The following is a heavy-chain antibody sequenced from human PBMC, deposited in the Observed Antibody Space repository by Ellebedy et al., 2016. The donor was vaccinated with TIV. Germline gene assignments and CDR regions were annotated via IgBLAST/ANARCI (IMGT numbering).Heavy chain of an antibody. V-gene: IGHV3-13*01. CDR1: GFTSNTFD. CDR3: ARDREGCFDI. Sequence: GESLKISXAASGFTSNTFDMHWVRQATGEGLEWVSAISPTGDTFYSGSVRGRFTISRETAKNSFYLQMNSLRDGDTAVYYCARDREGCFDIWGRGTVVTVSS. CDR2: ISPTGDT. J-gene: IGHJ3*02.